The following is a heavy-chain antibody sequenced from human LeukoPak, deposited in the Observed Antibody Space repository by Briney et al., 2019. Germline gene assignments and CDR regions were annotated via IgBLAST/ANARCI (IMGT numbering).Heavy chain of an antibody. CDR3: ARQPPQYYGMDV. V-gene: IGHV4-4*07. CDR2: IYTSGST. J-gene: IGHJ6*02. Sequence: SETLSLTCTVSGGSFSNYYWSWIRQPAGKGLEWIGRIYTSGSTNCNPYVKSRVTMSVDTSNNQFSLKLTSVTAADTAVYYCARQPPQYYGMDVWGQGTTVTVSS. D-gene: IGHD1-14*01. CDR1: GGSFSNYY.